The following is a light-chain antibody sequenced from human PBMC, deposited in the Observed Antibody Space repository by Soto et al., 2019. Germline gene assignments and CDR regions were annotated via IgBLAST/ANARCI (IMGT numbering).Light chain of an antibody. V-gene: IGKV3-15*01. J-gene: IGKJ2*01. CDR1: RNLSSK. CDR2: GAS. Sequence: EIVMTQSPATLSVSPGERATLSCRASRNLSSKLAWYQQKPGQAPRLLIYGASTRATGIPARFSGSGSGTEFTLTISSLQSEDFALYYCQQYNNWPPYTFGQGTKVDIK. CDR3: QQYNNWPPYT.